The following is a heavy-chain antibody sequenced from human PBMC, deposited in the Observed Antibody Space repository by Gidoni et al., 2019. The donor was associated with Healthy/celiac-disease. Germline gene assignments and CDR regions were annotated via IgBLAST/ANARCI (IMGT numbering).Heavy chain of an antibody. J-gene: IGHJ4*02. Sequence: QVQLQESGPGLVKPSQTLSLTCTVSGGPISCGGYYWSWVRQHPGTGMEWIGYLYYSGSTYYNPSLKSRGTISVDTSKNQFALKLSSVTAADTAVYYCARVRYCSGGSCLYFDYWGQGTLVTVSS. CDR2: LYYSGST. CDR3: ARVRYCSGGSCLYFDY. CDR1: GGPISCGGYY. V-gene: IGHV4-31*03. D-gene: IGHD2-15*01.